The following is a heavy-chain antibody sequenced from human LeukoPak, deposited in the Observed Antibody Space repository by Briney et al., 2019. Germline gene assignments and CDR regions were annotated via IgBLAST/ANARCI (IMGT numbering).Heavy chain of an antibody. Sequence: ASVKVSCKASGYTFTGYYMHWVRQAPGQGLEWMGWINPNSGGTNYAQKFQGRVTMTRDTSISTAYMELSRLRSDDTAVYYCARWGGWAGGWFDPWGQGTLVTVSS. D-gene: IGHD6-19*01. CDR1: GYTFTGYY. J-gene: IGHJ5*02. V-gene: IGHV1-2*02. CDR2: INPNSGGT. CDR3: ARWGGWAGGWFDP.